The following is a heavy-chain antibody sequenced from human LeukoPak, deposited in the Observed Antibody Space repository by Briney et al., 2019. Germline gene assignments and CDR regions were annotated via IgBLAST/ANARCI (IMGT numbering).Heavy chain of an antibody. V-gene: IGHV1-2*02. CDR2: INPNSGGT. CDR3: ARAHYDYDILTGYYTPLFYYMDV. Sequence: GASVKVSCKASGYTFTGYYMHWVRQAPGQGLEWMGWINPNSGGTNYAQKFQGRVTMTRDTSISTAYMELSRLRSDDTAVYYCARAHYDYDILTGYYTPLFYYMDVWGKGTTVTVSS. J-gene: IGHJ6*03. CDR1: GYTFTGYY. D-gene: IGHD3-9*01.